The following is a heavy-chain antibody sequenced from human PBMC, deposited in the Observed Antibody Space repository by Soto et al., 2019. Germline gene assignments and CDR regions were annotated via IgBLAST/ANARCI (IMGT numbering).Heavy chain of an antibody. J-gene: IGHJ6*02. V-gene: IGHV1-58*01. CDR3: ATGAYCSGGSCSDYYYYYYGMDL. D-gene: IGHD2-15*01. CDR1: VFTFRSSA. Sequence: SLKVSCKTSVFTFRSSALQWVRQARGQRLEWIGWLVVGTGNTNYAQKFQQRVTISSDRSTNTVSMELSSLTSEDTAVYYCATGAYCSGGSCSDYYYYYYGMDLWGQGTTVTVSS. CDR2: LVVGTGNT.